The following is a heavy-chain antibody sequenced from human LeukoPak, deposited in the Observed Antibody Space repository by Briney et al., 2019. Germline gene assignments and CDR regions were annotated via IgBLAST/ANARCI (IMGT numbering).Heavy chain of an antibody. J-gene: IGHJ5*02. CDR1: GGTFSSYA. V-gene: IGHV1-69*13. CDR2: IIPIFGTA. D-gene: IGHD3-3*01. Sequence: ASVKVSCKASGGTFSSYAISWVRQAPGQGLEWMGGIIPIFGTANYAQKFQGRVTITADESTSTAYMELSSLRSEDTAVYYCARDGRFLEWRNWFDPWGQGTLVTVSS. CDR3: ARDGRFLEWRNWFDP.